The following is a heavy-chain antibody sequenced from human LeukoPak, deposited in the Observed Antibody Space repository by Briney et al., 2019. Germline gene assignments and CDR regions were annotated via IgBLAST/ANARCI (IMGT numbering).Heavy chain of an antibody. V-gene: IGHV4-4*07. CDR1: GGYISSYY. CDR2: IYTSGST. J-gene: IGHJ3*02. CDR3: ARFPTGRITTVRGVIIGDAFDI. D-gene: IGHD3-10*01. Sequence: PAETLSLTCTVSGGYISSYYWSWIRQPAGKGLEWIGRIYTSGSTNYNPSLKSRVTMSVDTSKNQFSLKLSSVTAADTAVYYCARFPTGRITTVRGVIIGDAFDIWGQGTMVTVSS.